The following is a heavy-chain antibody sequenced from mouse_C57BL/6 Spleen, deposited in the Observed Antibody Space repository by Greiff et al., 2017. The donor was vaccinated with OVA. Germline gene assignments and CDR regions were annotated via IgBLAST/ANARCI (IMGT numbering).Heavy chain of an antibody. CDR2: IDPSDSYT. J-gene: IGHJ4*01. CDR3: ARRHYGSSYYAMDY. V-gene: IGHV1-69*01. CDR1: GYTFTSYW. Sequence: PSCKASGYTFTSYWMHWVKQRPGQGLEWIGEIDPSDSYTNYNQKFKGKSTLTVDKSSSTAYMQLSSLTSEDSAVYYCARRHYGSSYYAMDYWGQGTSVTVSS. D-gene: IGHD1-1*01.